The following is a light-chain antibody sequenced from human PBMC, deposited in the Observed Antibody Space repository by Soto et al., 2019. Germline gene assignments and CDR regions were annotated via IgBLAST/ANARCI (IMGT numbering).Light chain of an antibody. J-gene: IGKJ1*01. V-gene: IGKV3-20*01. Sequence: EVVLTQSPGTLSLSPGERATLSCRASQSVSGSDLAWYQQKPGQAPRLLISGASNRATGIPDRFSGSGSGTDFTLTISRLEPEDFAVFYCQQYGTSPPTFGQGTKVDIK. CDR2: GAS. CDR1: QSVSGSD. CDR3: QQYGTSPPT.